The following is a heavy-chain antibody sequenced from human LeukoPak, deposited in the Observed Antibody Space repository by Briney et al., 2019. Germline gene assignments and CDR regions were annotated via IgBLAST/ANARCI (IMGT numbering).Heavy chain of an antibody. CDR2: FRPDGSDK. J-gene: IGHJ4*02. Sequence: QPGGSLRLSCTGSGFTFSDYWMTWARQAPGKGLEWVANFRPDGSDKNYVDSVKGRFTISRDNAKKLVYLQMNSLRAEDTAVYYCAKEGDVLLWFGEEGSSFDYWGQRTLVTVSS. CDR3: AKEGDVLLWFGEEGSSFDY. D-gene: IGHD3-10*01. CDR1: GFTFSDYW. V-gene: IGHV3-7*01.